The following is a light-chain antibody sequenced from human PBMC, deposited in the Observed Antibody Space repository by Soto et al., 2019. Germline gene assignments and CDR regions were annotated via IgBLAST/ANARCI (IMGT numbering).Light chain of an antibody. CDR3: SSYAGSPLWVV. J-gene: IGLJ2*01. CDR2: EVS. Sequence: QSVLTQPPSAPGSPGQSVTISCTGTSSDVGGYNYVSWYQQHPGKAPKVMIYEVSKRPSGVPDRFSGSKSGNTASLTVSGLQAEDEADYYCSSYAGSPLWVVFGGGTKLTVL. V-gene: IGLV2-8*01. CDR1: SSDVGGYNY.